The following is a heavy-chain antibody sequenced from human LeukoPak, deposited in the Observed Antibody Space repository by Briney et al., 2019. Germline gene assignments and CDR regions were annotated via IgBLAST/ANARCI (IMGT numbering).Heavy chain of an antibody. J-gene: IGHJ6*03. D-gene: IGHD3-16*01. CDR2: IYYSGST. V-gene: IGHV4-59*01. CDR3: ARAAEVGDYYYYYMDV. CDR1: GGSISSYY. Sequence: PSETLPLTCTVSGGSISSYYWSWIRQPPGKGLEWIGYIYYSGSTNYNPSLKSRVTISVDTSKNQFSLKLSSVTAADTAVYYCARAAEVGDYYYYYMDVWGKGTTVTVSS.